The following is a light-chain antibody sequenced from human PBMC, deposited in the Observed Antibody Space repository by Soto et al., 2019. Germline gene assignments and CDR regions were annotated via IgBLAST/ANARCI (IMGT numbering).Light chain of an antibody. CDR2: GAS. CDR3: QQYSSSPGT. Sequence: VLTPSPGTLSLASVGRGAPSCRASQRVSSSQLAWYQQKPGQAPSLLIYGASSLATGVPARFSGSGSGTDLTITISRLEPEDSEVYYCQQYSSSPGTFGQGTKVDIK. CDR1: QRVSSSQ. V-gene: IGKV3-20*01. J-gene: IGKJ1*01.